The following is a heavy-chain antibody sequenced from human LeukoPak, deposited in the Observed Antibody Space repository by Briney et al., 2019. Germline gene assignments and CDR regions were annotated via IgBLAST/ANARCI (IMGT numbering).Heavy chain of an antibody. CDR1: GFTFDDYG. V-gene: IGHV3-20*04. CDR3: AKVYDNQLLFNWFDP. J-gene: IGHJ5*02. D-gene: IGHD2-2*01. CDR2: INWNGGST. Sequence: GGSLRLSCAASGFTFDDYGMSWVRQAPGKGLEWVSGINWNGGSTGYADSLKGRFTISRDNSKNTLYLQMNSLRAEDTAVYYCAKVYDNQLLFNWFDPWGQGTLVTASS.